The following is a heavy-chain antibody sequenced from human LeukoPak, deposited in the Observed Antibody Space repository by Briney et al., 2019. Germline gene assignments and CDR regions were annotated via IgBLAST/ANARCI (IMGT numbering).Heavy chain of an antibody. D-gene: IGHD3-22*01. CDR1: GFTFSDYY. J-gene: IGHJ4*02. CDR2: IISSGTTI. CDR3: ARHSSGWSFDY. Sequence: GGSLRLSCAASGFTFSDYYMSWFRQAPGKGLEWLSYIISSGTTIYYADSVKGRFTVSRDNAKNSLYLQMNSLRADDTAVYYCARHSSGWSFDYWGQGTLVTVSS. V-gene: IGHV3-11*04.